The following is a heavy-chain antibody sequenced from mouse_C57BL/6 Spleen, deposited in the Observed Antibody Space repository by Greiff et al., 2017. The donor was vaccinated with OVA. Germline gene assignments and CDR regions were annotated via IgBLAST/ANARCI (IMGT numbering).Heavy chain of an antibody. D-gene: IGHD2-5*01. J-gene: IGHJ2*01. CDR2: IDPEDGDT. Sequence: VQLKESGAELVRPGASVKLSCTASGFNIKDYYMHWVKPRPEQGLEWIGRIDPEDGDTEYAPKFQGKATMTADTSSNTAYLQLSSLTSEDTAVYYCTSSNYGLYYFDYWGQGTTLTVSS. CDR1: GFNIKDYY. CDR3: TSSNYGLYYFDY. V-gene: IGHV14-1*01.